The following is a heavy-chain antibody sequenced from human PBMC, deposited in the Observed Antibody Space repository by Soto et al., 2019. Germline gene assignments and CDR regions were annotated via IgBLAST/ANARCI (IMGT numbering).Heavy chain of an antibody. J-gene: IGHJ6*02. Sequence: QVQLVQSGAEVKKPGASVKVSCKASGYTFTGYYMHWVRQAPGQGLEWMGWINPNSGGTNYAQKFQGWVTMTRDTSISTAYMELSRLRSDDTAVYYCARARTPIAAAGTVYYYYGMEVWGQGTTVTVSS. CDR1: GYTFTGYY. CDR3: ARARTPIAAAGTVYYYYGMEV. D-gene: IGHD6-13*01. CDR2: INPNSGGT. V-gene: IGHV1-2*04.